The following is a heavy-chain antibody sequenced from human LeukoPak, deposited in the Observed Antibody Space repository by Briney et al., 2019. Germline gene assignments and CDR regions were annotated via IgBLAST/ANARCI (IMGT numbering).Heavy chain of an antibody. D-gene: IGHD3-10*01. CDR1: GFTFSSYS. J-gene: IGHJ4*02. Sequence: GGSLRLSCEASGFTFSSYSMNWVRQAPGKGLEWVAVISYDGSNKYYADSVKGRFTISRDNSKNTLYLQMNSLRAEDTAVYYCARGPGAVDYWGQGTLVTVSS. CDR2: ISYDGSNK. CDR3: ARGPGAVDY. V-gene: IGHV3-30*04.